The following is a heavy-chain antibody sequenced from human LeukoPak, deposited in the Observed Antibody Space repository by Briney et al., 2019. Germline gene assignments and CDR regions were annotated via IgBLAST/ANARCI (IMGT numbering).Heavy chain of an antibody. D-gene: IGHD6-13*01. J-gene: IGHJ4*02. V-gene: IGHV3-11*01. CDR2: ISSSGSTI. Sequence: PGGSLRLSCAASRYTFSDYYLSWISQAPGKGLEWVSYISSSGSTIYYADSVKGRFTISRDNAKNSLYLQMNSLRAEDTAVYYCARGSSSWYEVVWTPDYWGQGTLVTVSS. CDR3: ARGSSSWYEVVWTPDY. CDR1: RYTFSDYY.